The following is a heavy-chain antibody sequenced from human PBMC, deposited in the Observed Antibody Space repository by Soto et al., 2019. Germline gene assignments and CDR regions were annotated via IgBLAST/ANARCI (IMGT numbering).Heavy chain of an antibody. V-gene: IGHV1-18*01. Sequence: ASVKVSCKASGYTFTNYGINWVRQAPGQGLEWMGWISAYNGNTNYAQKFQGRVTITADESTSTAYMELSSLRSEDTAVYYCARDRGTMVRGVSYYYYGMDVWGQGTTVTVSS. CDR1: GYTFTNYG. J-gene: IGHJ6*02. D-gene: IGHD3-10*01. CDR3: ARDRGTMVRGVSYYYYGMDV. CDR2: ISAYNGNT.